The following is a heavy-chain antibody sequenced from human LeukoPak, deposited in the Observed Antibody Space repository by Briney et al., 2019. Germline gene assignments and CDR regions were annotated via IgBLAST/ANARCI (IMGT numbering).Heavy chain of an antibody. J-gene: IGHJ6*03. Sequence: GGSLRLSCGASGFTLSSYRMSWVRQAPGKGLEGVANIKQDGSEKYYVDSVKGRFTISRDNAKNSLYLQMNSLRAEDTAVYYCARGGDALFGYYYYMDVWGKGTTVTVSS. V-gene: IGHV3-7*01. D-gene: IGHD3-3*01. CDR3: ARGGDALFGYYYYMDV. CDR2: IKQDGSEK. CDR1: GFTLSSYR.